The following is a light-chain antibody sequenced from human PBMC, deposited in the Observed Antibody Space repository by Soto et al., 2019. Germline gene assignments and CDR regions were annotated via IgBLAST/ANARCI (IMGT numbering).Light chain of an antibody. V-gene: IGKV3-20*01. CDR1: QSVSSSY. Sequence: EIVLTQSPGTLSFSPGERATLSCRASQSVSSSYLAWYQQKPGQAPRLLIYGASSRATGIPDRFSGSGSGTDFTLTISRLEPEDFAVYFCQQCGSSPLTFGGGTKVEIK. CDR3: QQCGSSPLT. J-gene: IGKJ4*01. CDR2: GAS.